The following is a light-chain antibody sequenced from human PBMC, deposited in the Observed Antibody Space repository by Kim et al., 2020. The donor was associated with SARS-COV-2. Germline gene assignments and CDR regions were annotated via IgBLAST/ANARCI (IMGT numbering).Light chain of an antibody. CDR3: QRYIDYPT. V-gene: IGKV1-5*03. CDR1: QRISDY. CDR2: KAS. Sequence: DIQMTQSPSTLSASVGDRVTITCRASQRISDYLAWYQQKPGKAPSLLIFKASRVESGVPSRFSGSGSGTEFTLTISSLRPDDFATYYCQRYIDYPTFGQGTKVDI. J-gene: IGKJ1*01.